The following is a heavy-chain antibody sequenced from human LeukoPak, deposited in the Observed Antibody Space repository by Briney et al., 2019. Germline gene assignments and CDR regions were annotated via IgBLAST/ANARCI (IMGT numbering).Heavy chain of an antibody. J-gene: IGHJ4*02. D-gene: IGHD5-18*01. Sequence: GGSLRLSCAASGFSFNSYPMHWVRQAPGKGLEWVAVISNDGNNKYYADSVKGRFTISRDNSKNTLYLQMNSLRAEDTAVYYCAKDFGSYGFDYWGQGTLATVSS. V-gene: IGHV3-30*04. CDR3: AKDFGSYGFDY. CDR1: GFSFNSYP. CDR2: ISNDGNNK.